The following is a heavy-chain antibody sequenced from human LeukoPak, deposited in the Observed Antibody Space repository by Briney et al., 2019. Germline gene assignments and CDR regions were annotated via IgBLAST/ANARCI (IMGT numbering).Heavy chain of an antibody. Sequence: GASVKVSCKASGYTFTSYAMHWVRQAPGQRLEWMGWINAGNGNTKYSQKFQGRVTITRDTSASTAYMELSSLRSEDTAVYYCARSFFGFGELLLDYWGQGTLVTVSS. CDR1: GYTFTSYA. CDR3: ARSFFGFGELLLDY. J-gene: IGHJ4*02. CDR2: INAGNGNT. D-gene: IGHD3-10*01. V-gene: IGHV1-3*01.